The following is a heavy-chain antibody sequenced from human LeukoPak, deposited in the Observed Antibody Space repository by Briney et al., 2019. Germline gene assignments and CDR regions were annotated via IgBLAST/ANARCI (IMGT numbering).Heavy chain of an antibody. V-gene: IGHV3-23*01. CDR1: GSTFSSYA. Sequence: GGSLRLSCAASGSTFSSYAMRWVRQAPGKGLEWVSGISGSGGSTYYADSVKGRFTISRDNSKNTLYLQMNSLRAEDTTVYYCAKGAASEYYFDSWGQGTLVTVSS. J-gene: IGHJ4*02. D-gene: IGHD6-25*01. CDR2: ISGSGGST. CDR3: AKGAASEYYFDS.